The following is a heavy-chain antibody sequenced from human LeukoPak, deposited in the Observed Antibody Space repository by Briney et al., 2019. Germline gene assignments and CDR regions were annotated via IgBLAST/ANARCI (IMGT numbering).Heavy chain of an antibody. V-gene: IGHV5-51*01. J-gene: IGHJ4*02. CDR1: GYSFISHW. Sequence: GESLKISCKASGYSFISHWIGWVRQRPGQGLEWMGIVYPGDSDDRYSPSFQGQVTISVDKSINTAYLQWSSLKASDTAIYYCVRDLDDSSGWFTPGHWGQGTLVTVSS. CDR2: VYPGDSDD. CDR3: VRDLDDSSGWFTPGH. D-gene: IGHD6-19*01.